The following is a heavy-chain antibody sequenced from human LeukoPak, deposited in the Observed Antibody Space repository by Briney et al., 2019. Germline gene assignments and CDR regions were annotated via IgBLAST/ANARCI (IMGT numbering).Heavy chain of an antibody. CDR1: GYTFTGYY. D-gene: IGHD2-2*01. J-gene: IGHJ3*02. CDR2: INPNSGGT. V-gene: IGHV1-2*02. CDR3: AGGGDQLLYNGGDFDI. Sequence: ASVKVSCKASGYTFTGYYMHWVRQAPGQGLEWMGLINPNSGGTNYAQKFQGRVTMTRDTSISTAYMERRRLRSDATAVYYCAGGGDQLLYNGGDFDIWGPGKTVTASS.